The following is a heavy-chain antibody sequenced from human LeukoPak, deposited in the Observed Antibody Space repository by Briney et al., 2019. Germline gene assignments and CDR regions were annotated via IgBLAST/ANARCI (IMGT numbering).Heavy chain of an antibody. CDR3: ARSQQLALYYYYMDV. V-gene: IGHV1-69*05. J-gene: IGHJ6*03. Sequence: ASVKVSCKASGGTFSSYAISWVRQAPGQGLEWMGGIIPIFGTANYAQKFQGRVTITTDESTSTAYMELSSLRSEDTAVYYRARSQQLALYYYYMDVWGKGTTVTVSS. CDR2: IIPIFGTA. D-gene: IGHD6-13*01. CDR1: GGTFSSYA.